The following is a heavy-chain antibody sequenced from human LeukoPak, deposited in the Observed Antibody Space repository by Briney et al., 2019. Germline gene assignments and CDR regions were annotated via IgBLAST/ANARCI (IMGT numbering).Heavy chain of an antibody. CDR2: IYSGGST. V-gene: IGHV3-66*02. Sequence: GGSLRLSCQASGFTFYMYAMSWVRQAPGKGLEWVSVIYSGGSTYYADSVKGRFTISRDNSKNTLYLQMNSLRAEDTAVYYCAREMATIHDAFDIWGQGTMVTVSS. CDR1: GFTFYMYA. CDR3: AREMATIHDAFDI. D-gene: IGHD5-24*01. J-gene: IGHJ3*02.